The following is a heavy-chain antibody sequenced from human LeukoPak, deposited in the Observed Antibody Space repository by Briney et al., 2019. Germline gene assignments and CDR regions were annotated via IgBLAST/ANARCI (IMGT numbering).Heavy chain of an antibody. D-gene: IGHD3-22*01. Sequence: SVKVSCKASGYTFTSYGISWVRQAPGQGLEWMGWISAYNGNTNYAQKLQGRVTMTTDTSTSTAYMELRSLRSDDTAVYYCAREGTFYDSGGYYKGLVFFDYWGQGTLVTVSS. CDR2: ISAYNGNT. J-gene: IGHJ4*02. V-gene: IGHV1-18*01. CDR3: AREGTFYDSGGYYKGLVFFDY. CDR1: GYTFTSYG.